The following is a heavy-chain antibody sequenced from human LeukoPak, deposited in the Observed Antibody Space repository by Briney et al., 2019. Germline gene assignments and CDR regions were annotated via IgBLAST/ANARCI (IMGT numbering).Heavy chain of an antibody. CDR1: GYSFDGYG. CDR2: ISGYDGNT. V-gene: IGHV1-18*01. Sequence: ASVKVSCKTSGYSFDGYGINWVRQAPGQGLEWMGLISGYDGNTKYAQKFQDRVTVTTDTPTSTAYMELRSLRFDDTAVYYCARGFCSGDSCYWDWLDPWGQGTLVTVSS. J-gene: IGHJ5*02. D-gene: IGHD2-15*01. CDR3: ARGFCSGDSCYWDWLDP.